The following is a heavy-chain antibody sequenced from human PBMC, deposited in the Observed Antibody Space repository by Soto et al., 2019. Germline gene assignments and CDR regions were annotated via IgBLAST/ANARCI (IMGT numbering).Heavy chain of an antibody. J-gene: IGHJ5*02. Sequence: GGSLRLSCAASGFTFGTTDMSWVRQAPGEGLEWVSTIDGSGGIAYYADSVKGRFTISRDNSRNTVYLQMNSLRGDDTALYYCVKNSGWFNTWGQGALVTVSS. CDR2: IDGSGGIA. CDR1: GFTFGTTD. CDR3: VKNSGWFNT. V-gene: IGHV3-23*01. D-gene: IGHD3-10*01.